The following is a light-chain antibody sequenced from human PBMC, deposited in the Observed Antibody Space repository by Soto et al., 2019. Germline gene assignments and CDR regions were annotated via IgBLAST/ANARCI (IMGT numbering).Light chain of an antibody. CDR3: QQYKSSFT. CDR1: QSVSSSF. CDR2: GAS. V-gene: IGKV3-20*01. Sequence: EIVLTQSPGSLSLSPGEGATLSCRASQSVSSSFFAWYQQKPGQAPSLLIYGASRRATGVPDRFSGSGSGTYFTLSISRLEPEHFPVYYFQQYKSSFTFAQGTKVQIK. J-gene: IGKJ1*01.